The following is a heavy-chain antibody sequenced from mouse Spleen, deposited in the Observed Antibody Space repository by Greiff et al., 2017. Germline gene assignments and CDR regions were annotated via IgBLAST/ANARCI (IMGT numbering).Heavy chain of an antibody. Sequence: VQLQQSGAELVRPGTSVKVSCKASGYAFTNYLIEWVKQRPGQGLEWIGVINPGSGGTNYNEKFKGKATLTADKSSSTAYMQLSSLTSDDSAVYFCARGGWDDAMDYWGQGTSVTVSS. CDR1: GYAFTNYL. CDR2: INPGSGGT. CDR3: ARGGWDDAMDY. V-gene: IGHV1-54*01. D-gene: IGHD4-1*01. J-gene: IGHJ4*01.